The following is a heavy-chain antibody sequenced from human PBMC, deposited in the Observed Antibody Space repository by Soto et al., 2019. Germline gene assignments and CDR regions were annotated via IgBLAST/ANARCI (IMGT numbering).Heavy chain of an antibody. Sequence: SETLSLTCTVSGGSIGTYYWSWIRQPPGKGLEWIGYIYYSGSTNYNPSLKSRVTISVDTSKNQFSLKLSSVTAADTAVYYCASSNIAAAGFYYYGMDVWGQGTTVTVSS. CDR3: ASSNIAAAGFYYYGMDV. V-gene: IGHV4-59*01. D-gene: IGHD6-13*01. J-gene: IGHJ6*02. CDR1: GGSIGTYY. CDR2: IYYSGST.